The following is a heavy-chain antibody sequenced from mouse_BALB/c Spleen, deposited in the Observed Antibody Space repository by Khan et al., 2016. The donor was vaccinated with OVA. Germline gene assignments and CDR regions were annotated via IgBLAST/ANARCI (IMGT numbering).Heavy chain of an antibody. J-gene: IGHJ2*01. Sequence: QIQLVQSGAELAKPGASVKMSCKASGYTFINYWILWVKQRPGQGLEWIGYINPSTGYTGYNQNFKAKATLTADKSSSTAYMQLSSLTSEDSAVYYCARRGLRWDFDYGGQGTTLTVSS. CDR1: GYTFINYW. CDR2: INPSTGYT. CDR3: ARRGLRWDFDY. V-gene: IGHV1-7*01. D-gene: IGHD1-1*01.